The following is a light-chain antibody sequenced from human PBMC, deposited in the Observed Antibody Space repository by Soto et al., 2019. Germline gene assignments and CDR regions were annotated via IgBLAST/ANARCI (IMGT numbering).Light chain of an antibody. CDR3: CSYAGSSTLA. CDR1: SSDVGSYNL. J-gene: IGLJ2*01. CDR2: EVS. V-gene: IGLV2-23*02. Sequence: SALTQPASVSGSPGQSITISCTGTSSDVGSYNLVSWYQQHPGKAPKVMIYEVSKRPSGVSNRFSGSKSGNTASLTISGLQAEDEADYYCCSYAGSSTLAFGGGTKLTVL.